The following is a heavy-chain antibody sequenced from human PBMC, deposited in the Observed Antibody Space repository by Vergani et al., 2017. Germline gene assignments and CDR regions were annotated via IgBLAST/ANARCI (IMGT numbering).Heavy chain of an antibody. V-gene: IGHV1-46*03. CDR2: INPSGGST. Sequence: QVQLVQSGAEVKKPGASVNVSCKASGYIITSYYMHLVRQAPGQGLEWMGIINPSGGSTSYAQKFQGRVTMTRDTSTSTVYMELSSLRSEDTAVYYCTRGWYFDSIAYWAYWGQGTLVTVSS. D-gene: IGHD3-22*01. J-gene: IGHJ4*02. CDR3: TRGWYFDSIAYWAY. CDR1: GYIITSYY.